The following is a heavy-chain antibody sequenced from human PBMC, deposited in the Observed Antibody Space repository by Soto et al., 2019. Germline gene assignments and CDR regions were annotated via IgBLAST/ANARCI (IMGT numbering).Heavy chain of an antibody. CDR1: GFTFSTYA. V-gene: IGHV3-23*01. D-gene: IGHD5-18*01. CDR2: ISGSGGST. CDR3: AKIGAVEWRGYSYGHLCI. Sequence: PGGSLRLSCTASGFTFSTYAMNWVRQAPGKGLEWVSAISGSGGSTYYADFVKGRFTISRDNSKNTLYLQMNSLRAEDTAVYYCAKIGAVEWRGYSYGHLCIWGQGTLVTVAS. J-gene: IGHJ4*02.